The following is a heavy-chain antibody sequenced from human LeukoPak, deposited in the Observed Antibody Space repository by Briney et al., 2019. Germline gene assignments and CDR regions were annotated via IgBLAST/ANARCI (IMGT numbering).Heavy chain of an antibody. J-gene: IGHJ4*02. V-gene: IGHV4-38-2*01. CDR1: GYSISSGYY. CDR2: IYNSGNT. D-gene: IGHD2-2*01. CDR3: ARLARYCSSTTCYHFDY. Sequence: SETLSLTCAVSGYSISSGYYWGWIRQPPGKGLEWIGSIYNSGNTYYNPSLKSRVTISVDTSKNQFSLNLSSVTAADTAVYYCARLARYCSSTTCYHFDYWGQGTLVTVSS.